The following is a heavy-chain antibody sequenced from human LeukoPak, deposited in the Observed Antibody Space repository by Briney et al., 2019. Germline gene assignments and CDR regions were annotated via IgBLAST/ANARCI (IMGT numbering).Heavy chain of an antibody. V-gene: IGHV4-59*11. CDR3: ARGVYIAAAQYGY. D-gene: IGHD6-13*01. CDR1: AGSISSHY. J-gene: IGHJ4*02. Sequence: SETLSLTCSVSAGSISSHYWSWIRQPPGKGLEWIGYIYYSGTTNYNPSLKSRVTISVDTSKNQFSLKLSPVTAADTAVYYCARGVYIAAAQYGYWGQGTLVTVSS. CDR2: IYYSGTT.